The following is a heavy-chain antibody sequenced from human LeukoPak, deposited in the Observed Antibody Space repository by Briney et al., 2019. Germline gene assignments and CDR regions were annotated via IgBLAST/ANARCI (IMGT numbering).Heavy chain of an antibody. CDR3: ARVTKDSSGWYGGVDY. CDR2: IYYSGST. Sequence: SETLSLTCTVSGGSISSYYWSWIRQPPGKGLEWIGYIYYSGSTNYNPSLKSRVTISVDTSKNQFSLKLSSVTAADTAVYYCARVTKDSSGWYGGVDYWGQGTLVTVSS. D-gene: IGHD6-19*01. V-gene: IGHV4-59*01. J-gene: IGHJ4*02. CDR1: GGSISSYY.